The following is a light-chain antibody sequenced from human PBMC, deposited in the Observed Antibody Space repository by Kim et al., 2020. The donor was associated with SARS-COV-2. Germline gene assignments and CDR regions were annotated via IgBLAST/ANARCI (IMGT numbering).Light chain of an antibody. CDR2: SVS. CDR3: MHSVGHPWT. V-gene: IGKV2D-29*01. Sequence: PASISCKSSQSLVYSDGKTYFYWYLQKPGQPPQRLIHSVSNRFSGVPDRFSGGGSATDFTLTISRVEPEDAGVYYCMHSVGHPWTFGQGTKVDIK. CDR1: QSLVYSDGKTY. J-gene: IGKJ1*01.